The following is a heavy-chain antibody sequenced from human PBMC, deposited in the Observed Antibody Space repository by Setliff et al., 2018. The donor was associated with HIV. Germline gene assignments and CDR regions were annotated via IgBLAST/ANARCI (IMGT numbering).Heavy chain of an antibody. Sequence: GGSLRLSCTASGFTFGDFAVTWVRQAPGKGLEWVGFIRSKAYGGTTDYAASVKGRFTISRDDSKSIGYLQMNSLKTEDTAVYYCTRSGANYYDRSVYPGYWGQGTLVTVSS. CDR2: IRSKAYGGTT. V-gene: IGHV3-49*04. D-gene: IGHD3-22*01. J-gene: IGHJ4*02. CDR3: TRSGANYYDRSVYPGY. CDR1: GFTFGDFA.